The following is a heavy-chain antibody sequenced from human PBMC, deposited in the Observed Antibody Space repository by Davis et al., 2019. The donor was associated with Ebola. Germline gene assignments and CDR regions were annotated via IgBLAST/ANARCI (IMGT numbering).Heavy chain of an antibody. D-gene: IGHD6-19*01. CDR1: GFIFSDYY. V-gene: IGHV3-11*01. CDR3: AKDTSNVWFDV. Sequence: GESLKISCAASGFIFSDYYMTWIRQAPGKGLEWVSYISSSGSTIYYADSVKGRFTISRDNAKNSLYLQMNSLRVEDTAIYYCAKDTSNVWFDVWGQGTMVTVSS. J-gene: IGHJ3*01. CDR2: ISSSGSTI.